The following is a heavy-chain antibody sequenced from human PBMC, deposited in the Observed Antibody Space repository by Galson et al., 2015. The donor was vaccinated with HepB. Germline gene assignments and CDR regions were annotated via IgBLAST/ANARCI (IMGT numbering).Heavy chain of an antibody. D-gene: IGHD2-15*01. Sequence: LVKPTQTLTLTCSFSGFSLSTSGMCVSWIRQPPGKALEWVALIDWDDDKYYSTSLKTRLTISKDTSKNQVVLTMTKMDPVDTASYCCARGRGSPGDAFDVWGQGTMVTVSS. CDR2: IDWDDDK. CDR3: ARGRGSPGDAFDV. V-gene: IGHV2-70*01. CDR1: GFSLSTSGMC. J-gene: IGHJ3*01.